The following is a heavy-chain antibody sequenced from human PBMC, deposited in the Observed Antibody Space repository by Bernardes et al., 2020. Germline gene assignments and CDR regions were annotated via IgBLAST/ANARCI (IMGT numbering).Heavy chain of an antibody. V-gene: IGHV3-23*01. D-gene: IGHD2-2*01. CDR3: AETPCSSTSCYGSRLGWFDP. J-gene: IGHJ5*02. CDR1: GFTFTNQV. Sequence: GSLRLSCAASGFTFTNQVMTWVRQAPGKGLELVAAISGSGGRTYYADSVKGRLTISRDNSKTTLYLQMNRLRGEDTAVYYCAETPCSSTSCYGSRLGWFDPWGQETLVTVSS. CDR2: ISGSGGRT.